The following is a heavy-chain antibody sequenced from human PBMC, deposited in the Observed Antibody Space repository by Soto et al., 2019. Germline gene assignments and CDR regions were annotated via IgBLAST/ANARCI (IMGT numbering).Heavy chain of an antibody. CDR3: VKDMPADYCSGATCYPFYFDC. CDR1: GFTFSTYA. D-gene: IGHD2-15*01. J-gene: IGHJ4*02. Sequence: EVQLLESGGGLVQPGGSLRLSCVASGFTFSTYAMSWVRQAPGKGLEWVSVISGGSDITYYADSVKGRFTISRDNSKNRLYLQMNSLRADDTAVYYCVKDMPADYCSGATCYPFYFDCWGQGTLVSVSS. CDR2: ISGGSDIT. V-gene: IGHV3-23*01.